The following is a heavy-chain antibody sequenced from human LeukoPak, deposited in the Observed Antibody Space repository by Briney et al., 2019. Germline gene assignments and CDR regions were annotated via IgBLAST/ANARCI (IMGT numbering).Heavy chain of an antibody. D-gene: IGHD5-18*01. J-gene: IGHJ4*02. CDR1: GGSFSGYY. V-gene: IGHV4-34*01. CDR2: INHSGST. CDR3: ARGGYSYLTDY. Sequence: SETLSLTCAVYGGSFSGYYWSWIRQPPGKGLEWIGEINHSGSTNYNPSLKSRVTISVDTSKNQFSPKLSSVTAADTAVYYCARGGYSYLTDYWGQGTLVTVSS.